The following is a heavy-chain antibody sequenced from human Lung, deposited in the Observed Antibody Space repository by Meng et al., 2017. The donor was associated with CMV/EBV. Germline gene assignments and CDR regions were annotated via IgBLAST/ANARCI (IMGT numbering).Heavy chain of an antibody. CDR1: GFIVNSND. CDR2: IFGGGKT. D-gene: IGHD3-16*01. CDR3: ASFKHQLVGGIYWYLDL. Sequence: GGSLRLXCSGSGFIVNSNDMTWVRQAPGKGPEWVSGIFGGGKTYYADSVQGRFTISRDNSKNTLYLQMNALTAEDSALYYCASFKHQLVGGIYWYLDLWGPGXLVTVSS. V-gene: IGHV3-66*02. J-gene: IGHJ2*01.